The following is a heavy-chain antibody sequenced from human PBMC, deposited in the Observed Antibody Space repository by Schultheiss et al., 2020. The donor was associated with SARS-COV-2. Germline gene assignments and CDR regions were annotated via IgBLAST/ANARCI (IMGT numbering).Heavy chain of an antibody. CDR1: GFTFDDYA. Sequence: GGSLRLSCAASGFTFDDYAMHWVRQAPGKGLEWVSGISWNSGSIGYADSVKGRFTISRDNSKNTLYLQMNSLRAEDTAVYYCARLRVRGVDKYGMDVWGQGTTVTVSS. CDR3: ARLRVRGVDKYGMDV. CDR2: ISWNSGSI. V-gene: IGHV3-9*01. J-gene: IGHJ6*02. D-gene: IGHD3-10*01.